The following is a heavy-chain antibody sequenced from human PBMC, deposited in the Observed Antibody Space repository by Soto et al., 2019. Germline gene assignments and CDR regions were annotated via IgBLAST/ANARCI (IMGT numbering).Heavy chain of an antibody. CDR3: AREAEYDFCSGPGWFDP. CDR1: GFTVSSNY. V-gene: IGHV3-66*01. D-gene: IGHD3-3*01. Sequence: GGSLRLSCAASGFTVSSNYMSWVRQAPGQGLEWVSVIYSGGNTVYADSVKGRFIISRDNSKNTLYLQMNSLRAEDTAVYYCAREAEYDFCSGPGWFDPWGQGTLVTVSS. J-gene: IGHJ5*02. CDR2: IYSGGNT.